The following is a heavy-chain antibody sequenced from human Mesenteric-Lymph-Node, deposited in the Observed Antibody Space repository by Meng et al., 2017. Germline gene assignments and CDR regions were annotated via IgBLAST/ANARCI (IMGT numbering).Heavy chain of an antibody. Sequence: GESLKISCAASGFTFSGYAMSWVRQAPGKGLEWVSAISATGGSTYYADSVHGRFTLSRDSSKNTMHLQMNSLRGEDTAVYYCAKSTSTYDFWSGTSYYYYYGMDVWGQGTTVTVSS. J-gene: IGHJ6*02. D-gene: IGHD3-3*01. CDR1: GFTFSGYA. CDR2: ISATGGST. V-gene: IGHV3-23*01. CDR3: AKSTSTYDFWSGTSYYYYYGMDV.